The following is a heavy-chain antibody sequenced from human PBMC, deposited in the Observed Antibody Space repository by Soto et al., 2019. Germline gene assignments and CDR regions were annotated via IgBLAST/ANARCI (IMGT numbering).Heavy chain of an antibody. CDR2: ISRSGNII. J-gene: IGHJ4*02. CDR3: AKDPNGDYIGAFDD. V-gene: IGHV3-23*01. D-gene: IGHD4-17*01. Sequence: EVQLLESGGDLVQPGGSLRLSCAASGFAFSNYAVTWVRQAQGKGLEWVSSISRSGNIIYYADSVKRRFIISRDNSKNTLYLQMNSLRAEDTAIYYCAKDPNGDYIGAFDDWGQGTLVTVSS. CDR1: GFAFSNYA.